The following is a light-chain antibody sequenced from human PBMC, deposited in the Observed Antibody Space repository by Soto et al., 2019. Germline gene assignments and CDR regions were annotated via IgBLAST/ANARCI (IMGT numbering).Light chain of an antibody. J-gene: IGKJ1*01. CDR3: QQCYAIPWT. Sequence: DIQMTQSLSSLSASVGARVPITCRARQTIASYVNWYQQKPGKAPKVLIYAASNLESGVPSRFSGSGSGTDFTLTISSLQPEDFATYYCQQCYAIPWTFGQGTKVDIK. CDR1: QTIASY. V-gene: IGKV1-39*01. CDR2: AAS.